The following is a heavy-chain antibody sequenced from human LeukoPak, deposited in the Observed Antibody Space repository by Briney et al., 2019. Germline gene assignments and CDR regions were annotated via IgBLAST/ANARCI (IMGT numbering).Heavy chain of an antibody. V-gene: IGHV4-61*01. CDR2: IYTSGRT. CDR1: GYSISSGYY. CDR3: ARYDSGSSNDAFDI. J-gene: IGHJ3*02. D-gene: IGHD1-26*01. Sequence: PSETLSLTCTVSGYSISSGYYWSWIRQPPGKGLEWIGYIYTSGRTNYNPSLKSRVTISVDTSKNQFSLKLSSVTAADTAVYYCARYDSGSSNDAFDIWGQGTMVTVSS.